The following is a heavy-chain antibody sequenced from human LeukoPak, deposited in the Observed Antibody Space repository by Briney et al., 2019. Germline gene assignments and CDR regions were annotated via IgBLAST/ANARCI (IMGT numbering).Heavy chain of an antibody. CDR1: GFTFSSYA. D-gene: IGHD6-13*01. CDR2: IKQDGSEK. V-gene: IGHV3-7*01. CDR3: ARDLLSQQLFYFDY. J-gene: IGHJ4*02. Sequence: PGRSLRLSCAASGFTFSSYAMHWVRQAPGKGLEWVANIKQDGSEKYYVDSVKGRFTISRDNAKNSLYLQMNSLRAEDTAVYYCARDLLSQQLFYFDYWGQGTLVTVSS.